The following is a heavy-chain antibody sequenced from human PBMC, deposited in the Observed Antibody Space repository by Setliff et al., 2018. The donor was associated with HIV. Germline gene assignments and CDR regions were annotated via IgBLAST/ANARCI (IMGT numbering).Heavy chain of an antibody. CDR3: ASTTYYYDSSGYNSWPLFDY. D-gene: IGHD3-22*01. CDR2: IYHSGIT. J-gene: IGHJ4*02. V-gene: IGHV4-4*02. CDR1: GGSISSGNW. Sequence: SETLSLTCAVSGGSISSGNWWSWVRQPPGKRLEWIGEIYHSGITNYNPSLKSRVTISVDKSKNQFSLKLSSVTAADTAVYYCASTTYYYDSSGYNSWPLFDYWGQGTLVTISS.